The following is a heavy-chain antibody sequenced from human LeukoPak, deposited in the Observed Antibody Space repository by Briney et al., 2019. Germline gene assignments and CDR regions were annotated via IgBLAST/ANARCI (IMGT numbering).Heavy chain of an antibody. CDR2: IYYSGSS. CDR1: GDSIRGISYY. D-gene: IGHD1-26*01. J-gene: IGHJ4*02. CDR3: ARQGAVGATGFDF. V-gene: IGHV4-39*01. Sequence: SDTLSLTCSVSGDSIRGISYYWGWIRQPPGKGLEWIGKIYYSGSSYNNPSLESRVVISLDTSRNQFSLKLTSVTATDTAVYYCARQGAVGATGFDFWGQGILVTVSS.